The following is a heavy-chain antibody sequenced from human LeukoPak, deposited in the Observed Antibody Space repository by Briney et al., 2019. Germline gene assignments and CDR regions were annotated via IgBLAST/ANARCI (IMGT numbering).Heavy chain of an antibody. D-gene: IGHD5-18*01. CDR2: IKQDGSEK. CDR1: GFTFSSYW. CDR3: AREGPRGHTYDLTFGY. J-gene: IGHJ4*02. Sequence: GGSLRLSCAASGFTFSSYWMSWVRQAPGKGLEWVADIKQDGSEKYYVDSVKGRFTISRDNAKNSLYLQMNSLRAEDTAVYYRAREGPRGHTYDLTFGYWGQGTLVTVSS. V-gene: IGHV3-7*01.